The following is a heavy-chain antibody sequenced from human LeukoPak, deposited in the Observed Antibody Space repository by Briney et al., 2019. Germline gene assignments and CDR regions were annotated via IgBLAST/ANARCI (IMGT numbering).Heavy chain of an antibody. J-gene: IGHJ4*02. V-gene: IGHV3-23*01. Sequence: GGSLRLSCAASGFTFSSYSMIWVRQAPGKGLEWVSSISGRGGTTYYADTVKGRFTISRDNSKNTVYLEMNSLRAEDTAVYYCAKVRGAVAITFLDYWGQGTLVTVSS. CDR2: ISGRGGTT. CDR3: AKVRGAVAITFLDY. CDR1: GFTFSSYS. D-gene: IGHD3-22*01.